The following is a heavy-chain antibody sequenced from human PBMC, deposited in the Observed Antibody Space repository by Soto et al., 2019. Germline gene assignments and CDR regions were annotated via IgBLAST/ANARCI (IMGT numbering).Heavy chain of an antibody. CDR2: IYPGDSDT. V-gene: IGHV5-51*03. CDR1: GYSFTSYW. J-gene: IGHJ4*02. D-gene: IGHD3-10*01. CDR3: ARMSEGSGSYYKPDY. Sequence: EVQLVQSGAEVKKPGESLKISCKGSGYSFTSYWIGWVRQMPGKGLEWMGIIYPGDSDTRYSPSFQGQVTISADKSISTAYPQWSSLKASDTAMYYCARMSEGSGSYYKPDYWGQGTLVTVSS.